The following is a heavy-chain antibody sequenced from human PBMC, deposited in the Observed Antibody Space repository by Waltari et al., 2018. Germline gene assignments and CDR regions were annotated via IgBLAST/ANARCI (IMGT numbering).Heavy chain of an antibody. CDR1: GGTFSSYA. D-gene: IGHD3-10*01. CDR2: IIPIFGTA. Sequence: QVQLVQSGAEVKKPGSSVKVYCKASGGTFSSYAISWVRQATGQGLEWMGGIIPIFGTARDAQKFQGRVTITADESTSAAYMELSSLRTEDTAVYYCARAQPYCYGSGSYYSNYYGMDVCGQGTTVTVSS. CDR3: ARAQPYCYGSGSYYSNYYGMDV. J-gene: IGHJ6*02. V-gene: IGHV1-69*13.